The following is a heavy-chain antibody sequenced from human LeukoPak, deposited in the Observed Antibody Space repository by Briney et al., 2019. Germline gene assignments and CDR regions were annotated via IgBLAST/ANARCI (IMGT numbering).Heavy chain of an antibody. J-gene: IGHJ4*02. CDR3: ARYYGDHAGCFDY. Sequence: GGTLRLSCAASGFTFSTYSMSWVRQAPGKGLEWVSYISRSSSTIYYADSVKGRFTISRDNAKNSLYLQMSSLRAEDTAMYYCARYYGDHAGCFDYWGQGTLVTVSS. D-gene: IGHD4-17*01. V-gene: IGHV3-48*01. CDR1: GFTFSTYS. CDR2: ISRSSSTI.